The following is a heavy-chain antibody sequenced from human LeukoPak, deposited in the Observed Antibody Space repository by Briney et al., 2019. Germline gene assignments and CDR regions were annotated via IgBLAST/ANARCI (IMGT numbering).Heavy chain of an antibody. CDR1: GFTFSSYS. CDR2: ISSSSSTI. J-gene: IGHJ4*02. Sequence: PGGSLRLSCAASGFTFSSYSMNWVRQAPGKGLEWVSYISSSSSTIYYADSVKGRFTISRDNAKNSLYLQMNSLRDEDTAVYYCASQYDYVWGSLDYWGQGTLVTVSS. V-gene: IGHV3-48*02. CDR3: ASQYDYVWGSLDY. D-gene: IGHD3-16*01.